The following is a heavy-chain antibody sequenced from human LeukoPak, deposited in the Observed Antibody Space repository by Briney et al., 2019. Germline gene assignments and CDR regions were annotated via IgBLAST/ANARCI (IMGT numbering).Heavy chain of an antibody. CDR1: GFTFDDYA. D-gene: IGHD4-17*01. CDR2: ISWNSGSI. Sequence: GGSLRLSCAASGFTFDDYAMHWVRQAPGKGLEWVSGISWNSGSIGYADSVKGRFTISRDNAKNSLYLQMNSLRAEDTALYYCAKDSLHRMTTVTLWGQGTLVTVSS. J-gene: IGHJ4*02. CDR3: AKDSLHRMTTVTL. V-gene: IGHV3-9*01.